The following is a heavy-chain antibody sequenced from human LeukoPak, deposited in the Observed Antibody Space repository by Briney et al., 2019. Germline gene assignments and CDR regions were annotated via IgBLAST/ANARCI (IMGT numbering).Heavy chain of an antibody. CDR1: GFTFSSYN. Sequence: GGSLRLSCAASGFTFSSYNMNWVRQAPGKGLEWVSSISSSTSYIYYADSVKGRLTISRDNAKSSLYLQMNSLRAEDTAVYYCARDSSLAGDYYYGMDVWGKGTTVTVSS. D-gene: IGHD2-2*01. J-gene: IGHJ6*04. CDR3: ARDSSLAGDYYYGMDV. CDR2: ISSSTSYI. V-gene: IGHV3-21*01.